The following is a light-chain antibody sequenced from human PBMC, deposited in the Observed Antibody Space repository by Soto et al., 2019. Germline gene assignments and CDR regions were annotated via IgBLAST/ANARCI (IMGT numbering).Light chain of an antibody. CDR3: QQSYTTPVT. CDR2: SAS. CDR1: QSISTY. J-gene: IGKJ5*01. Sequence: DIQMTQSPSSLSASVTDKVTITCRASQSISTYLNWYQQKQGQAPQLLIYSASNLQSGAPSRFSGSGSGTEFTLTISSRQPEDFAAYYCQQSYTTPVTFGQATRLEIK. V-gene: IGKV1-39*01.